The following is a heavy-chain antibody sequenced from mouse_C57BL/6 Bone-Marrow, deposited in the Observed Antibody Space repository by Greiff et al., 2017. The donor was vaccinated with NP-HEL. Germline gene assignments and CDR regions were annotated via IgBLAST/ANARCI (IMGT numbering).Heavy chain of an antibody. J-gene: IGHJ4*01. D-gene: IGHD1-1*01. CDR2: IDPEHGDT. Sequence: VQLQQSGAELVRPGASVKLSCTVSGFNIKDDSMHWVKQRPEQGLEWIGWIDPEHGDTDYASKFQGKATITAAPSSHTPYRQLSSLTSEDTAVYYCTTGGSSPYAMDYWGQGTSVTVSS. CDR3: TTGGSSPYAMDY. CDR1: GFNIKDDS. V-gene: IGHV14-4*01.